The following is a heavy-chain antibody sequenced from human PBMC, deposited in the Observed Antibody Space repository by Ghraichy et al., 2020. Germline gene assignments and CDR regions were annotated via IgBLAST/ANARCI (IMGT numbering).Heavy chain of an antibody. CDR3: ASYSGYFAY. J-gene: IGHJ4*02. Sequence: SQTLSLTCTVSGGSIISSSYYWGWIRQPPGKGLEWIGSVYYSGSTYYNPPLKSRVTISVDTSKKHFSLKLSSVTAADTAVYYCASYSGYFAYWGQGTLVTVSS. V-gene: IGHV4-39*02. CDR1: GGSIISSSYY. CDR2: VYYSGST. D-gene: IGHD3-10*01.